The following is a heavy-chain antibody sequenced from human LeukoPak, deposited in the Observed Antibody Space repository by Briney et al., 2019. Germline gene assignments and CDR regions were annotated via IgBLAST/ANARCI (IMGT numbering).Heavy chain of an antibody. CDR1: EFTFSGFA. D-gene: IGHD3-22*01. CDR2: ITENGDRS. CDR3: ARYYYDSRTFDY. Sequence: GGSLRLSCAASEFTFSGFAMSWVRQAPGKGPEWVSTITENGDRSYYTDSVKGRFTISRDNAKNSLYLQMNSLRAEDTAVYYCARYYYDSRTFDYWGQGTLVTVSS. J-gene: IGHJ4*02. V-gene: IGHV3-23*01.